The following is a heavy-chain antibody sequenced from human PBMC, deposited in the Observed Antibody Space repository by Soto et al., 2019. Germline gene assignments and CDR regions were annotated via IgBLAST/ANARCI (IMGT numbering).Heavy chain of an antibody. J-gene: IGHJ5*02. V-gene: IGHV4-59*01. CDR3: ARALGYCSGGSCFKPLGWFDP. D-gene: IGHD2-15*01. CDR2: IYYSGST. CDR1: GGSISSYY. Sequence: SETLSLTCTVSGGSISSYYWSWIRQPPGKGLEWIGYIYYSGSTNYNPSLKSRVTISVDTSKNQFALKLSSVTAADTAVYYCARALGYCSGGSCFKPLGWFDPWGQGTLVTVSS.